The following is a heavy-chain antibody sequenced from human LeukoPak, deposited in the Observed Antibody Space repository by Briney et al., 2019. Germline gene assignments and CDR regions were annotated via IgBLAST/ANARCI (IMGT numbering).Heavy chain of an antibody. V-gene: IGHV4-4*07. CDR1: GGSISSYY. Sequence: SETLSLTCTVSGGSISSYYWNWIRQPAGEGLEWIGRVHSSGSNNYNPSLKSRVTMSVDSSKSQFSLKLTSVTAADTAIYYCAGFRGQFDYYFDYWGQGTVVTVSS. J-gene: IGHJ4*02. CDR3: AGFRGQFDYYFDY. CDR2: VHSSGSN. D-gene: IGHD3-10*01.